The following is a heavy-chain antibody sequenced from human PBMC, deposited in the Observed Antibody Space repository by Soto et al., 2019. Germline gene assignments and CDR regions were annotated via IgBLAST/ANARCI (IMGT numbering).Heavy chain of an antibody. CDR3: AKHLIAGRIQSPFDL. CDR2: LSESVGTT. CDR1: VCEIDTYT. J-gene: IGHJ4*02. D-gene: IGHD2-21*01. Sequence: VGSLRLSCAFSVCEIDTYTMNCVREAPGKWLQWVSGLSESVGTTHYEPSVKGRFTISRDKSKKTLFLQMSNLRAEDTAVYYWAKHLIAGRIQSPFDLWGQGTLVIVSS. V-gene: IGHV3-23*01.